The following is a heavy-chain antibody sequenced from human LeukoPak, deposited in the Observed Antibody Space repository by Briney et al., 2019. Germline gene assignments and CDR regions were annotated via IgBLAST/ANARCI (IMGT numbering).Heavy chain of an antibody. V-gene: IGHV4-34*01. CDR2: INHSGST. J-gene: IGHJ6*03. CDR1: GGSFSGYY. D-gene: IGHD3-3*01. CDR3: AREEVSRGYDFWSGYYNNYYYMDV. Sequence: SETLSLTCAVYGGSFSGYYWSWIRQPPGKGLEWIGEINHSGSTNYNPSLKRRVTISVDTSKNQFSLKLSSVTAADTAVYYYAREEVSRGYDFWSGYYNNYYYMDVWGKGTTVTVSS.